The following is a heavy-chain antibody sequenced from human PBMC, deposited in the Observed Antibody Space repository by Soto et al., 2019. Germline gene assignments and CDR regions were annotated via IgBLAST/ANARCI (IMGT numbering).Heavy chain of an antibody. CDR1: RGSVSSNNW. V-gene: IGHV4-4*02. CDR3: ARRIALSGTAGAPGD. CDR2: IYQTGTT. D-gene: IGHD6-19*01. Sequence: QVQLQESGPGLVKPSGTLSLTCGVSRGSVSSNNWWTWVRQPPGKGLEWIGEIYQTGTTNYNPSLQSRGTISLDKSNNHFSLKLNSVTAADTAVYYCARRIALSGTAGAPGDWGQGTLVIVSS. J-gene: IGHJ4*02.